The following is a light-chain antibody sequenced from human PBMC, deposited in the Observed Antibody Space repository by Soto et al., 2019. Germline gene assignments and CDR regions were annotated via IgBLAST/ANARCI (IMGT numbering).Light chain of an antibody. CDR1: QSFRGL. CDR3: QQRHMWPIP. J-gene: IGKJ5*01. V-gene: IGKV3-11*01. CDR2: DAY. Sequence: EVVLTQSTVKLSLSPGERATLSCRASQSFRGLLAWYQQKPGQAPRLLIYDAYNRATGIPPRFSGSGSGTDFTLTISSLEPADSAVYSRQQRHMWPIPFGQGILLE.